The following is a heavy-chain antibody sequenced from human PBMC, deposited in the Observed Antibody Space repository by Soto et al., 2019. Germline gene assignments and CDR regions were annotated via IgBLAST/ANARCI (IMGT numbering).Heavy chain of an antibody. J-gene: IGHJ4*02. CDR2: IYWDDDK. D-gene: IGHD1-26*01. CDR3: AHRSVDSGSYYFDY. V-gene: IGHV2-5*02. CDR1: GFSLSTSGVG. Sequence: ESGPTLVNPTQTLTLTCTFSGFSLSTSGVGVGWIRQPPGKALEWLALIYWDDDKRYSPSLKSRLTITKDTSKNQVVLTMTNMDPVDTATYYCAHRSVDSGSYYFDYWGQGTLVTVSS.